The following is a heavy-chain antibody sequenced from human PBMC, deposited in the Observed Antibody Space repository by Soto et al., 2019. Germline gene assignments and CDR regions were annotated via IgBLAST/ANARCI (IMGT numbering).Heavy chain of an antibody. V-gene: IGHV3-30-3*01. CDR1: GFTFSSYA. Sequence: QVQLVESGGGVVQPGRSLRLSCAASGFTFSSYAMHWVRQAPGKGLELVAVISYDGSNKYYADSVKGRFTISRDNSKNTVYLKMISLRAEDTAVYYCARAEGYYDSSGTTVIAYWGQGTLVTFSS. CDR2: ISYDGSNK. CDR3: ARAEGYYDSSGTTVIAY. J-gene: IGHJ4*02. D-gene: IGHD3-22*01.